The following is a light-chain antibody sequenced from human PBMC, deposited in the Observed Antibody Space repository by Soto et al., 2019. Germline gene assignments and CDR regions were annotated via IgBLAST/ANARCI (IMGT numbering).Light chain of an antibody. J-gene: IGKJ1*01. CDR3: QQYNSYSPT. CDR1: QSIGSW. V-gene: IGKV1-5*01. Sequence: DIQMTQSPSTLSASVGDRVSISCRASQSIGSWLAWHQQKPGKAPKLLIFDASSLESGVPLRFSGSGSGTEFTLTISSLQPDDFATYYCQQYNSYSPTLGQGTKVEIK. CDR2: DAS.